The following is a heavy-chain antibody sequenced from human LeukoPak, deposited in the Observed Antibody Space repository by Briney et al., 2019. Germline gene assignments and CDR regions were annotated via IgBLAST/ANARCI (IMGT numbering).Heavy chain of an antibody. CDR3: ARDLHWGSHFDP. J-gene: IGHJ5*02. CDR2: IYTSGRT. V-gene: IGHV4-4*07. CDR1: GGSISSYY. D-gene: IGHD3-16*01. Sequence: SETLSLTCTVSGGSISSYYWSWIRQPAGKGLEWIGRIYTSGRTNYNPSLKSRVTMSVDTSKNQFSLKLSSVTAADTAVYYCARDLHWGSHFDPWGQGTLVTVSS.